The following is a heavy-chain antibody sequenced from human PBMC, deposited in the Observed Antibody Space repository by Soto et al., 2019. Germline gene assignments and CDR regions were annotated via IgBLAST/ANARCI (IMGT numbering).Heavy chain of an antibody. CDR3: AKHTGNCGGDCLIGYYYYYMDV. CDR2: ISGSGGST. Sequence: GGSLRLSCAASGFTFSSYAMSWVRQAPGKGLEWVSAISGSGGSTYYADSVKGRFTISRDNSKNTLYLQMNSLRAEDTAVYYCAKHTGNCGGDCLIGYYYYYMDVWGKGTTVTVSS. V-gene: IGHV3-23*01. D-gene: IGHD2-21*01. J-gene: IGHJ6*03. CDR1: GFTFSSYA.